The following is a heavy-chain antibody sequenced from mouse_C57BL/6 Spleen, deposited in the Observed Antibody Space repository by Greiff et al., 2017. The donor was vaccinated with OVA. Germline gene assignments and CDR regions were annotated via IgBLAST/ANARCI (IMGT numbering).Heavy chain of an antibody. CDR3: TREGPLYYFDY. Sequence: EVKLMESGEGLVKPGGSLKLSCAASGFTFSSYAMSWVRQTPEKRLEWVAYISSGGDYIYYADTVKGRFTISRDNARNTLYLQMSSLKSEDTAMYYCTREGPLYYFDYWGQGTTLTVSS. D-gene: IGHD3-3*01. J-gene: IGHJ2*01. CDR2: ISSGGDYI. CDR1: GFTFSSYA. V-gene: IGHV5-9-1*02.